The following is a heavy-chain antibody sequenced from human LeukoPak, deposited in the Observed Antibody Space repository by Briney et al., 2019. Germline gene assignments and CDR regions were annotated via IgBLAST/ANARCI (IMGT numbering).Heavy chain of an antibody. V-gene: IGHV4-59*02. CDR2: IHYSGLT. CDR1: GGSVNGYY. D-gene: IGHD1-7*01. J-gene: IGHJ4*02. Sequence: PSETLSLTCTVSGGSVNGYYWNRIRQPPGKGLEWIGFIHYSGLTVYSPSLQSRVTMSVDTSRNQFSLDLSSVTAADTALYYCARDPPEDEWNSLDSWGQGILVTVSS. CDR3: ARDPPEDEWNSLDS.